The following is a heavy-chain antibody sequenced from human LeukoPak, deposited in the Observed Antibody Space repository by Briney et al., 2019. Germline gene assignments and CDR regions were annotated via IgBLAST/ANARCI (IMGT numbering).Heavy chain of an antibody. CDR3: AREGDSSGYYYANLGY. V-gene: IGHV4-4*07. J-gene: IGHJ4*02. Sequence: PSETLSLXCTVSGGSISSYYWSWSRRPAGKGLEWIGRIYTSGSTNYNPSLKSRVTMSVDTSKNQFSLKLSSVTAADTAVYYCAREGDSSGYYYANLGYWGQGTLVTVSS. D-gene: IGHD3-22*01. CDR2: IYTSGST. CDR1: GGSISSYY.